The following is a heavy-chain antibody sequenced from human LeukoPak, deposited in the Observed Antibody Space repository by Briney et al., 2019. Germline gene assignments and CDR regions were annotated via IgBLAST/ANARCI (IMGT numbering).Heavy chain of an antibody. CDR2: IKQEGSDK. CDR3: ARGGHRQKEF. CDR1: GFTFSNYW. D-gene: IGHD3-10*01. V-gene: IGHV3-7*01. J-gene: IGHJ4*02. Sequence: PGGSLRLSCAASGFTFSNYWMTWVRQSPGKGLEGVAIIKQEGSDKYYVDSVKGRFTISRDNAKNSLYLQMSSLRAEDTAVYYCARGGHRQKEFWGQGTLVTVSS.